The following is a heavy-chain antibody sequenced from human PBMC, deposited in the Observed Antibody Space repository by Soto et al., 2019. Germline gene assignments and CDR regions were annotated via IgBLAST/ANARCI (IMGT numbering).Heavy chain of an antibody. J-gene: IGHJ6*02. CDR2: IIPIFGTA. CDR1: GGTFSSSA. Sequence: SVKVSCKASGGTFSSSAISWVRQAPGQGLEWMGGIIPIFGTANYAQKFQGRVTITADESTSTAYMELSSLRSEDTAVYYCARDRDVVVVPADTQYYYYGMDVWGQGTTVTVSS. CDR3: ARDRDVVVVPADTQYYYYGMDV. V-gene: IGHV1-69*13. D-gene: IGHD2-2*01.